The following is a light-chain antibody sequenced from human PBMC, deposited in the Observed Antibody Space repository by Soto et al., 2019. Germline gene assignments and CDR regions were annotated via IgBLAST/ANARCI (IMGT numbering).Light chain of an antibody. V-gene: IGKV3-20*01. CDR3: QQYGGLPRT. CDR2: GAS. Sequence: EIVLTQSPGTVSLSPGERATLSCRASQGVSSNYLALYQQKPGQAPRLLIYGASSMATGIPDRFSGSGSGTDFTLTISRLEPEDFAVYYCQQYGGLPRTFGQGTKVEIK. CDR1: QGVSSNY. J-gene: IGKJ1*01.